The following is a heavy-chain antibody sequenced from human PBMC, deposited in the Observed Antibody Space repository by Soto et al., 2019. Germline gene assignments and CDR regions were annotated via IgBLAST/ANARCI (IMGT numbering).Heavy chain of an antibody. CDR1: VGSISSSGYY. J-gene: IGHJ6*02. D-gene: IGHD2-21*01. V-gene: IGHV4-39*01. CDR3: VIHRDSDGIDV. Sequence: SETLRLTCTVSVGSISSSGYYWGWIRQPPGKGLEWVGSLYYSGNTYYNPSLKSRVTMSIDTSKSQFSLQLRSLTAADTAVYYCVIHRDSDGIDVWGPGTTVTAAS. CDR2: LYYSGNT.